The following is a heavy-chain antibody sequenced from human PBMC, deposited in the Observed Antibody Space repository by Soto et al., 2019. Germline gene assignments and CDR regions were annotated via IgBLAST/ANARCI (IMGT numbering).Heavy chain of an antibody. D-gene: IGHD5-18*01. J-gene: IGHJ4*02. CDR3: ARDGGYRDFDY. V-gene: IGHV3-48*02. Sequence: EVQLVESGGGLVQPGGSLRLSCAASGFTFSSYSMNWVRQAPGKGLEWVSYISSRSTAVYYADSVKGRFTISRDNAKNSLYLHMNSLRDEDTAVYFCARDGGYRDFDYWGQGTLVTVSA. CDR1: GFTFSSYS. CDR2: ISSRSTAV.